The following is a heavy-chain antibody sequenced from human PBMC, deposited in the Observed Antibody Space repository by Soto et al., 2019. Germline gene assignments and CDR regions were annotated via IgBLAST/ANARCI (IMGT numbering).Heavy chain of an antibody. CDR2: ISGSGGST. Sequence: EVQLLESGGGLVQPGGSLRLSCAASGFTFSSYAMSWVRQAPGKGLEWVSAISGSGGSTYYADSVKGRFTISRDNSKNTLYLQMNSLRAEDTAVYYCARRPGARLTSMDVWGQGTTVTVSS. CDR3: ARRPGARLTSMDV. CDR1: GFTFSSYA. J-gene: IGHJ6*02. V-gene: IGHV3-23*01.